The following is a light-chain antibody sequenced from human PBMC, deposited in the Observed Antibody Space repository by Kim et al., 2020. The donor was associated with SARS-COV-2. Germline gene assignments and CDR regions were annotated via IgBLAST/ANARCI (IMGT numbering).Light chain of an antibody. CDR3: SSYTTNNIFYV. Sequence: QSITLSCIGTSSDIGAYNWVAWYQQHPGKVPKLIIYDVSNRPSGVSNRFSGSQSGNTASLTISGLQAEDEADYYCSSYTTNNIFYVFGTGTKVTVL. CDR2: DVS. CDR1: SSDIGAYNW. J-gene: IGLJ1*01. V-gene: IGLV2-14*03.